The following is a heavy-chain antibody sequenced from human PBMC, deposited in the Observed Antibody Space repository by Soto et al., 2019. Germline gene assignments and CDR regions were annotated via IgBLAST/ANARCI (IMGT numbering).Heavy chain of an antibody. J-gene: IGHJ4*02. CDR1: GYIFSSYD. CDR3: AAEWLDFDY. V-gene: IGHV1-3*01. CDR2: ISAGNGDT. Sequence: QVQLVQSGAEVKKPGASVKVSCRTSGYIFSSYDMHWVRQAPGQRLEWMGWISAGNGDTKYSQKFQDRVTITRDTSASTGYMELSSLRSEDTAVYYCAAEWLDFDYWGQGTLVTDSS. D-gene: IGHD6-19*01.